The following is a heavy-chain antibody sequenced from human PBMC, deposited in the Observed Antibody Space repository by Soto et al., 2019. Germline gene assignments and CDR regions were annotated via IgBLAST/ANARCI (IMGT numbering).Heavy chain of an antibody. CDR1: GFTFSDYY. CDR2: ISSSGSNI. Sequence: PGGSLRLSCAASGFTFSDYYMSWIRQAPGKGLEWVSYISSSGSNINYADSVKGRFTISRDNAKNSLYLQMNSLRAEDSAVYFCARDHSYFDSSVDYWGQGTLVTVSS. V-gene: IGHV3-11*01. CDR3: ARDHSYFDSSVDY. D-gene: IGHD3-22*01. J-gene: IGHJ4*02.